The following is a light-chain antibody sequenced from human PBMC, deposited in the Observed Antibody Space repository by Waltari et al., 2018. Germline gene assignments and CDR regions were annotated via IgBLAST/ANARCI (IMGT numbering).Light chain of an antibody. CDR1: ELPRKY. J-gene: IGLJ1*01. CDR2: EDT. CDR3: YSSDSTGLRV. Sequence: SYALTQPHSVSVSPGQTASITCSGHELPRKYAYWFQQKSGQAPRLVIYEDTKRPSGIPERFSGSSSGTVATLTITGAQVDDEADYYCYSSDSTGLRVFGGGTTVVVL. V-gene: IGLV3-10*01.